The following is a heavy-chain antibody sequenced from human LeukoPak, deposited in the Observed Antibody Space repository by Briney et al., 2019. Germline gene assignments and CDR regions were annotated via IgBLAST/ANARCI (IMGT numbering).Heavy chain of an antibody. CDR1: GGSISSGDYY. CDR2: IYYSGST. Sequence: SQTLPLTCTVSGGSISSGDYYWSWIRQPPGKGLEWIGYIYYSGSTYYNPSLKSRVTISVDTSKNQFSLKLSSVTAADTAVYYCARVLLWFGGHFDYWGQGTLVTVSS. CDR3: ARVLLWFGGHFDY. J-gene: IGHJ4*02. D-gene: IGHD3-10*01. V-gene: IGHV4-30-4*01.